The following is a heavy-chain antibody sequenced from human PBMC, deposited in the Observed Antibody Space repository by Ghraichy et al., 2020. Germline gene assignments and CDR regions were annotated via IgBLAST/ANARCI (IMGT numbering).Heavy chain of an antibody. J-gene: IGHJ3*02. CDR1: GFTFSSYA. CDR2: ISGSGGST. V-gene: IGHV3-23*01. CDR3: AKDQGGVTMIVVVTDAFDI. Sequence: GGSLRLSCAASGFTFSSYAMSWVRQAPGKGLEWVSAISGSGGSTYYADSVKGRFTISRDNSKNTLYLQMNSLRAEDTAVYYCAKDQGGVTMIVVVTDAFDIWGQGTMVTVSS. D-gene: IGHD3-22*01.